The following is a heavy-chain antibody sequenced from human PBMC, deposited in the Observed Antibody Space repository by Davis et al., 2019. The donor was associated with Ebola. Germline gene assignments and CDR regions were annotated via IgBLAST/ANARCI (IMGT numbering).Heavy chain of an antibody. CDR3: AKDTSNIWFDI. Sequence: PGGSLTLSCAASAFIFRSYVMSWVRQAPGKGLKWVSTLGTSADTYYADSVKGRFTISRDNSKNTLYLQMNGLRVEDTAIYYCAKDTSNIWFDIWGQGTMVTVSS. D-gene: IGHD1-26*01. CDR2: LGTSADT. CDR1: AFIFRSYV. J-gene: IGHJ3*02. V-gene: IGHV3-23*01.